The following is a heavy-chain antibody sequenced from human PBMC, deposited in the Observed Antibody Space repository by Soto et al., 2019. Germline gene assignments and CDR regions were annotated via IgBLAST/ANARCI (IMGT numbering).Heavy chain of an antibody. V-gene: IGHV1-69*12. CDR2: IIPIFGTA. Sequence: QVQLVQSGAEVKKPGSSVKVSCKASGGTFSSYAISWMRQAPGQGLEWMGGIIPIFGTANYAQKFQGRVTITADESTSTAYMELSSLRSEDTAVYYCASVSLGKDGYYYYYYGMDVWGQGTTVTVSS. CDR3: ASVSLGKDGYYYYYYGMDV. CDR1: GGTFSSYA. J-gene: IGHJ6*02. D-gene: IGHD7-27*01.